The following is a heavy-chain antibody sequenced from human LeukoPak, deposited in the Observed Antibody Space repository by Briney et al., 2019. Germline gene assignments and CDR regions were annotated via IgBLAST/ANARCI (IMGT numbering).Heavy chain of an antibody. D-gene: IGHD6-19*01. CDR1: GFTFSSYA. V-gene: IGHV3-23*01. J-gene: IGHJ5*02. Sequence: GGSLRLSCAASGFTFSSYARSGVRQAPGKGLEWVSAISGSGGSTYYADSVKGRFTISRDNSENTLYLQMNSLRAEDTAVYYCAKGEQWLVPEAYNWFDPWGQGTLVTVSS. CDR2: ISGSGGST. CDR3: AKGEQWLVPEAYNWFDP.